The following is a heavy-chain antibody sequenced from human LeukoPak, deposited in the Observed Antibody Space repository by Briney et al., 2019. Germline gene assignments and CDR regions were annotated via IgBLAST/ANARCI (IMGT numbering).Heavy chain of an antibody. D-gene: IGHD6-6*01. CDR1: GFIFSSYW. Sequence: GGSLRLSCAASGFIFSSYWMSWVRQAPGKGLEWVANIKQDGSEEVYVDSVKGRFTISRDNAKNSLFLQMNTLRAEDTAVYYCARDPYSSTWSYGMEVWGQGTTVTVSS. J-gene: IGHJ6*02. CDR2: IKQDGSEE. V-gene: IGHV3-7*05. CDR3: ARDPYSSTWSYGMEV.